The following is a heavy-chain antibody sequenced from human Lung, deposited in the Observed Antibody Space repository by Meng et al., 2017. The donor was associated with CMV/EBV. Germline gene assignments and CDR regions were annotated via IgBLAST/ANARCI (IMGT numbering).Heavy chain of an antibody. J-gene: IGHJ1*01. CDR1: GDSITNHNW. CDR3: LRRSGGSV. D-gene: IGHD3-10*01. V-gene: IGHV4-4*02. Sequence: QVQLRESGPALGKPSETLSLTCAVSGDSITNHNWWAWVRQPPGKGLEWIGEIHHRGSSAYNPSFKSRVSMSIDKSKNQFSLKLTSVTAADTAVYHCLRRSGGSVWGQGTLVTVSS. CDR2: IHHRGSS.